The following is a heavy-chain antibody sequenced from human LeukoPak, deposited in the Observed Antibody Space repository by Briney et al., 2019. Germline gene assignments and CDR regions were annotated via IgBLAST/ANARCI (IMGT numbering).Heavy chain of an antibody. CDR2: ISHRGST. J-gene: IGHJ4*02. V-gene: IGHV4-38-2*02. Sequence: SETLSLTCTVSGYSISNGNYWGWIRQPPGKGLEWVGSISHRGSTYYNPSLRSRITISLDRSKQKFSLKLTSVTAADTAVYFCARGAEYYAIWRGYAGYSDYWGQGISVTVSS. CDR1: GYSISNGNY. D-gene: IGHD3-3*01. CDR3: ARGAEYYAIWRGYAGYSDY.